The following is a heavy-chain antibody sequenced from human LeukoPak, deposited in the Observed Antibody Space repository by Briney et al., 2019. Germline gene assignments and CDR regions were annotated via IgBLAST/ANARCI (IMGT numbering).Heavy chain of an antibody. CDR2: IYYTGGT. J-gene: IGHJ4*02. CDR3: ARFGYSSSWYYGLVFDY. V-gene: IGHV4-38-2*02. CDR1: GYSISSGYY. Sequence: PSETLSLTCSVSGYSISSGYYWGWIRQPPGRGLEWIGSIYYTGGTLYNPSLKSRVTMSVDTSKNQSSLKLSSVTAADTAVYYCARFGYSSSWYYGLVFDYWGQGTLVTVSS. D-gene: IGHD6-13*01.